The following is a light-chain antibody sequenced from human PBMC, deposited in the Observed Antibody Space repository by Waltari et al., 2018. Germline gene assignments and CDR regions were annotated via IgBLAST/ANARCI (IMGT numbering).Light chain of an antibody. V-gene: IGKV4-1*01. Sequence: DIVLTQSPDSLAVSLGERATINCKSSQGVLYSSNNNNYLAWYQQKPGQPPKLLIYWASTRESGVPDRFSGSGSGTDFTLTISSLQAEDVAVYYCQQYYSLWTFGQGTKVEIK. CDR2: WAS. J-gene: IGKJ1*01. CDR1: QGVLYSSNNNNY. CDR3: QQYYSLWT.